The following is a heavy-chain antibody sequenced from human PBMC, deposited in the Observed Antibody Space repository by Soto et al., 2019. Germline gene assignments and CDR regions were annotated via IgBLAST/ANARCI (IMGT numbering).Heavy chain of an antibody. V-gene: IGHV1-46*01. CDR1: GYTFTSYY. J-gene: IGHJ6*02. Sequence: ASVKVSCKASGYTFTSYYMHWVRQAPGQGLEWMGIINPSGGSTSYAQKFQGRVTMTRDTSTSTVYMELSSLRSEDTAVYYCARDIAVADYYYGMDVWGQGTTVTVSS. D-gene: IGHD6-19*01. CDR2: INPSGGST. CDR3: ARDIAVADYYYGMDV.